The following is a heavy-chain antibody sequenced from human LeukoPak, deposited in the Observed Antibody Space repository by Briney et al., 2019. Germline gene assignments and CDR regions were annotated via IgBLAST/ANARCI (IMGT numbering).Heavy chain of an antibody. CDR3: AAGGDGYNSLYDY. J-gene: IGHJ4*02. CDR2: IVVGSGNT. CDR1: GFTFTSSA. D-gene: IGHD5-24*01. V-gene: IGHV1-58*01. Sequence: SVKVSCKASGFTFTSSAVQWVRQARGQRLEWIGWIVVGSGNTNYAQKFQERVTITRDMSTSTAYMELSSLRSEDTAVYNCAAGGDGYNSLYDYWGQGTLVTVSS.